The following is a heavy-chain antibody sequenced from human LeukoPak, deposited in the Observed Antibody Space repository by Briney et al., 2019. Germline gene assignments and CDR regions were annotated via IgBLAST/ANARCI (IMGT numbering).Heavy chain of an antibody. Sequence: GASVKVSCKASGGTFSSYAISWVRQAPGQGLEWMGGIIPIFGTANYAQKFQGRVTITADESTSTAYMELSSLRSEDTAVYYCARQEMVLLWFGELSGPYYYYGMDVWGQGTTVTVSS. CDR3: ARQEMVLLWFGELSGPYYYYGMDV. CDR2: IIPIFGTA. D-gene: IGHD3-10*01. J-gene: IGHJ6*02. V-gene: IGHV1-69*13. CDR1: GGTFSSYA.